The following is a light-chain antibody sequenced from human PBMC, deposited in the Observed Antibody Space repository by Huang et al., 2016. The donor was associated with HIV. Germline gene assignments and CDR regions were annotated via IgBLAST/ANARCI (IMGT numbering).Light chain of an antibody. CDR2: AAS. J-gene: IGKJ4*01. Sequence: IQLTQSPSYLSASVGDRVTITCRASQGITNSLVWYQQKPGKAPKLLIYAASTLQSGVTSRFSGSGSGTDFTLTISSLQPEDSATYYCQQLSSFSPLTFGGGTKVEIK. V-gene: IGKV1-9*01. CDR3: QQLSSFSPLT. CDR1: QGITNS.